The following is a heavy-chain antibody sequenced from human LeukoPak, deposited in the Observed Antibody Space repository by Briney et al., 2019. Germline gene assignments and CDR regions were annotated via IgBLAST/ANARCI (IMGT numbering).Heavy chain of an antibody. V-gene: IGHV3-7*04. J-gene: IGHJ5*02. Sequence: GGSLRLSCAASGFTFSSSWMTWVRQAPGKGLEWVASINQDGGEIHYVDSVKGRFTISRDNAKNSLYLQMNSLTAEDTAVHYCVRAHHPGGWFDPWGQGTLVTVSS. D-gene: IGHD3-10*01. CDR1: GFTFSSSW. CDR3: VRAHHPGGWFDP. CDR2: INQDGGEI.